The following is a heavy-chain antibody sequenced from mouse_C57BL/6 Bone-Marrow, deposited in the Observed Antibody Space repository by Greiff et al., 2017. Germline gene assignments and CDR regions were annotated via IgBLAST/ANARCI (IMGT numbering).Heavy chain of an antibody. V-gene: IGHV1-50*01. Sequence: QVQLQQPGAELVKPGASVKLSCKASGYTFTSYWMQWVKQRPGQGLEWIGEIDPSDSYTNYNQKFKGKATLTVDTSSSTAYMQLSSLTSEDSAVYDCSRRGRNRGRFYWYFDVWGTGTTVTVSS. CDR3: SRRGRNRGRFYWYFDV. CDR2: IDPSDSYT. J-gene: IGHJ1*03. CDR1: GYTFTSYW. D-gene: IGHD1-1*01.